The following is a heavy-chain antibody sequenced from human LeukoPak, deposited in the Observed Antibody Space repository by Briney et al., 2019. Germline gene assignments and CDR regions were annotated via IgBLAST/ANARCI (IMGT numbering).Heavy chain of an antibody. Sequence: PSQTLSLTCNVSGASVNTRGFCLNWIRQPPGKGLEWLGCKYPTGGTYYNPSLKSRVTISVDTSKNQFSLKLSSVTAADTAVYYCARDLGVVVPAAMQDYYYGMDVWGQGTTVTVSS. CDR3: ARDLGVVVPAAMQDYYYGMDV. D-gene: IGHD2-2*01. CDR2: KYPTGGT. V-gene: IGHV4-30-2*05. CDR1: GASVNTRGFC. J-gene: IGHJ6*02.